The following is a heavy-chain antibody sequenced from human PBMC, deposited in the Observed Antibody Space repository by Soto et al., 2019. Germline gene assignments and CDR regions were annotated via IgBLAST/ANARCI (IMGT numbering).Heavy chain of an antibody. CDR3: ARDLGGYCRSGSCYDDVMYV. J-gene: IGHJ6*04. Sequence: ASVKISSKASGYAFTSIGLSWVRQAPGQRLEWMGRIIPNHGLAKYAQKLQGRVTLITDKSTSTAYMELRSLRSEDTAVYYCARDLGGYCRSGSCYDDVMYVWGKGTTVIVSS. V-gene: IGHV1-18*01. D-gene: IGHD2-15*01. CDR2: IIPNHGLA. CDR1: GYAFTSIG.